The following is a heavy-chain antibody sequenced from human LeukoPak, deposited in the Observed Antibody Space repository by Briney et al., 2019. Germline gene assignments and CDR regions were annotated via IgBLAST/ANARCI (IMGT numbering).Heavy chain of an antibody. D-gene: IGHD3-3*01. J-gene: IGHJ5*02. V-gene: IGHV6-1*01. CDR3: ARDFWSGRSWFDP. CDR1: GDSVSSNSAA. CDR2: TYYRSKWYN. Sequence: SQTLSLTCAISGDSVSSNSAAWNWIRQSPSRGLEWLGRTYYRSKWYNDYAVSVKSRITINPDTSKNQFSLKLSSVTAADTAVYYCARDFWSGRSWFDPWGQGTLVTVSS.